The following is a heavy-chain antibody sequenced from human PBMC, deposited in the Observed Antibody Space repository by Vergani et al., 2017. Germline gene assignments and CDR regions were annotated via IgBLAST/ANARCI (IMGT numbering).Heavy chain of an antibody. Sequence: QVQLQESGPGLVKPSQTLSLTCTVSGGSISSGDYFWSWLRQPPGKGLEWIGYIYYSGSTYYNPSLKRRVTISVDTSKNQFSLKLSSVTAADTAVYYCARVEQLGYYYYMDVWGKGTTVTVSS. CDR2: IYYSGST. V-gene: IGHV4-30-4*01. J-gene: IGHJ6*03. CDR1: GGSISSGDYF. CDR3: ARVEQLGYYYYMDV. D-gene: IGHD6-6*01.